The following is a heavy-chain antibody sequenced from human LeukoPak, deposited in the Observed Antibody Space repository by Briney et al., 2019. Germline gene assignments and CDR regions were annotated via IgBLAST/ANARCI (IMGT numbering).Heavy chain of an antibody. CDR1: GGTFSSYA. J-gene: IGHJ4*02. Sequence: SVKVSCKASGGTFSSYAISWVRQAPGQGLEWMGGIIPIFGTANYAQKFQGRVTITADESTSTAYMELSSLRSEDTAVYYCASRYYYDSSGYNEDYFDYWGQGTLVTVSS. V-gene: IGHV1-69*13. D-gene: IGHD3-22*01. CDR3: ASRYYYDSSGYNEDYFDY. CDR2: IIPIFGTA.